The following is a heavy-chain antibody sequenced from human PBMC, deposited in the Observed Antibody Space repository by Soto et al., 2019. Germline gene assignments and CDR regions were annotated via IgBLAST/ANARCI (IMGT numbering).Heavy chain of an antibody. CDR3: ASTERWYYGMDV. J-gene: IGHJ6*02. D-gene: IGHD2-15*01. CDR1: GYSFTSYW. CDR2: IDPSDSYT. Sequence: PGESLKISCKGSGYSFTSYWISWVRQMPGKGLEWMGRIDPSDSYTNYSPSFQGHVTISADKSTSTAYLQWSSLKASDTAMYYCASTERWYYGMDVWGQGTKVTAP. V-gene: IGHV5-10-1*01.